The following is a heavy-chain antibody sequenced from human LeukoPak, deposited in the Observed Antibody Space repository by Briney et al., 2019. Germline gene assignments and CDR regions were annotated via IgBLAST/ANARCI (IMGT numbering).Heavy chain of an antibody. Sequence: GGSLRLSCAASGFTVSSNYMSWVRQAPGKGLEWVSVIYSGGSTYYADSVKGRFTTSRDNSKNTLYLQMNSQRAEDTAVYYCARDRSSGYYYGMDVWGQGTTVTVSS. V-gene: IGHV3-53*01. J-gene: IGHJ6*02. CDR1: GFTVSSNY. CDR3: ARDRSSGYYYGMDV. D-gene: IGHD6-6*01. CDR2: IYSGGST.